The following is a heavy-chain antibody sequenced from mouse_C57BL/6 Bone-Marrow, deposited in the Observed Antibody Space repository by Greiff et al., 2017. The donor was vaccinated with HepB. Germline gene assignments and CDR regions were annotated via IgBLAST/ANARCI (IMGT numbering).Heavy chain of an antibody. CDR1: GYTFTDYE. CDR3: TRPGTGGFAY. D-gene: IGHD4-1*01. CDR2: IDPETGGT. V-gene: IGHV1-15*01. J-gene: IGHJ3*01. Sequence: VQLQQSGAELVRPGASVTLSCKASGYTFTDYEMHWVKQTPVHGLEWIGAIDPETGGTAYNQKFKGKAILTADKSSSTAYMELGSLTSEDSAVYYCTRPGTGGFAYWGQGTLVTVSA.